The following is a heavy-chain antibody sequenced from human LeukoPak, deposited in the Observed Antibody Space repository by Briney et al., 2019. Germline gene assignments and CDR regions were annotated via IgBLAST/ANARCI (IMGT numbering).Heavy chain of an antibody. CDR2: IYSSGST. V-gene: IGHV4-59*01. Sequence: SETLSLTCTVSGGSISGYYWSWIRQPPGKGLEWIGYIYSSGSTNYNPSLKSRVTISVDTSKNQFSLKLNSVTAADTAVYYCARAAYCSGDCYSRWFDPWGQGTLVTASS. J-gene: IGHJ5*02. D-gene: IGHD2-21*02. CDR1: GGSISGYY. CDR3: ARAAYCSGDCYSRWFDP.